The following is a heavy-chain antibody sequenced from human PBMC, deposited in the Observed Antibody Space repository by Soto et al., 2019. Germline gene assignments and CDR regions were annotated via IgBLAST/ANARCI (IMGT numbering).Heavy chain of an antibody. V-gene: IGHV3-66*01. CDR1: GFTVSSNY. J-gene: IGHJ4*02. CDR3: ARGPEMATIKDRPVY. Sequence: EVQLVESGGGLVQPGGSLRLSCAASGFTVSSNYMSWVRQAPGKGLEWVSVIYSGGSTYYADSVKGRFTISRDNSKNTLYLQMNSLRAEDTAVYYCARGPEMATIKDRPVYWGQGTLVNVSS. D-gene: IGHD5-12*01. CDR2: IYSGGST.